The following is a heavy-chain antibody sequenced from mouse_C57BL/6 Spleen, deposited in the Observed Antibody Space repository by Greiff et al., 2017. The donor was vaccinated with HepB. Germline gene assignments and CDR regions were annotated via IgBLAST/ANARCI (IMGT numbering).Heavy chain of an antibody. J-gene: IGHJ4*01. CDR2: INPYNGDT. D-gene: IGHD2-10*02. V-gene: IGHV1-20*01. Sequence: EVQLQQSGPELVKPGDSVKISCKASGYSFTGYFMNWVMQSHGKSLEWIGRINPYNGDTFYNQKFKGKATLTVDKSSSTAHMELRSLTSEDSAVYYCARSGGYGNYGAYAMDYWGQGTSVTVSS. CDR3: ARSGGYGNYGAYAMDY. CDR1: GYSFTGYF.